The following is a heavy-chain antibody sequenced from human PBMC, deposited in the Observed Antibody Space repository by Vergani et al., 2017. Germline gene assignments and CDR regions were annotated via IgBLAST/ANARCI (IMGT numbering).Heavy chain of an antibody. Sequence: QVQLQQWGAGLLKPSETLSLTCAVYGGPFSGYYWSWIRQPPGKGREWIGEINHSGSTNYHPSLKSRVTISVDTSKNQFSLKLSSVTAAETAVYYCARGSVVVPAKYYYMDVWGKGTTVTVSS. CDR1: GGPFSGYY. D-gene: IGHD2-2*01. CDR2: INHSGST. CDR3: ARGSVVVPAKYYYMDV. V-gene: IGHV4-34*01. J-gene: IGHJ6*03.